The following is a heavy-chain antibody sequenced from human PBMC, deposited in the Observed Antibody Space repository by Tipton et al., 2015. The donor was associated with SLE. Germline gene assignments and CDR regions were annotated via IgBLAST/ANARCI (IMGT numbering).Heavy chain of an antibody. J-gene: IGHJ3*02. V-gene: IGHV4-34*01. Sequence: TLSLTCAVYGESFSGYYWSWIRQPPGKGLEWIGEINHSGSTNYNPSLKSRVTISVDTSKNQFSLKLSSVTAADTAVYYCARGGDDAFDIWGQGTMVTVSS. CDR3: ARGGDDAFDI. CDR2: INHSGST. CDR1: GESFSGYY. D-gene: IGHD7-27*01.